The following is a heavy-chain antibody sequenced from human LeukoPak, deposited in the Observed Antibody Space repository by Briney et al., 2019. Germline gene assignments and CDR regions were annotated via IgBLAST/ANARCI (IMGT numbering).Heavy chain of an antibody. CDR1: GGSFSGYY. Sequence: SETLSLTCAVYGGSFSGYYWSWIRQPPGKGLEWIGEINHSGSTNYNPSLKSRVTISVDTSKNQFSLKLSSVTAADTAVYYCARMVRGDKIYYYYYMDVWGKGTTVTISS. J-gene: IGHJ6*03. D-gene: IGHD3-10*01. CDR3: ARMVRGDKIYYYYYMDV. CDR2: INHSGST. V-gene: IGHV4-34*01.